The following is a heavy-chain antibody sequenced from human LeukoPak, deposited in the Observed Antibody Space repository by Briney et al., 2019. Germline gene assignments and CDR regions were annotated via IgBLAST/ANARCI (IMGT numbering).Heavy chain of an antibody. J-gene: IGHJ1*01. V-gene: IGHV4-59*01. D-gene: IGHD6-13*01. CDR1: GGSLNSYY. Sequence: SETLSLTCTVSGGSLNSYYWSWIRQPPGKGLEWIGYIYYSGSTNYNPSLKSRVTISVDTSKNQFSLKLSPVTAADTAVYYCARGSGDSSSWYFQHWGQGTLVTVSS. CDR3: ARGSGDSSSWYFQH. CDR2: IYYSGST.